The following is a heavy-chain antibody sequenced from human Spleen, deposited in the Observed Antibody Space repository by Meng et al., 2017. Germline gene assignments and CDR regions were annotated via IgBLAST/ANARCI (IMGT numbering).Heavy chain of an antibody. CDR1: GFTFGSYA. D-gene: IGHD2-15*01. CDR2: ISYDGSNE. V-gene: IGHV3-30*04. J-gene: IGHJ4*02. CDR3: ARAPWGVYCSGGSCSIPGAY. Sequence: GESLKISCAASGFTFGSYAMHWVRQAPGKGLEWVAVISYDGSNEYYADSVKDRFTISRDNSKNTLYLQMNSLRAEDTAVYYCARAPWGVYCSGGSCSIPGAYWGQGTLVTVSS.